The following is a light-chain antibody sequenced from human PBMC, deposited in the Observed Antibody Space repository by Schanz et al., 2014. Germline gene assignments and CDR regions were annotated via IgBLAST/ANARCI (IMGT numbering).Light chain of an antibody. V-gene: IGLV1-40*01. Sequence: QSVLTQPPSVSGAPGQRVTISCTGSSSNLGASYDVHWYQQFPGTAPKLLIYGNNNRPSGVPDRFSGSTSGTSASLVITGLQAEDEADYYCQSYDSSLSGYVVFGGGTKLTVL. J-gene: IGLJ2*01. CDR1: SSNLGASYD. CDR3: QSYDSSLSGYVV. CDR2: GNN.